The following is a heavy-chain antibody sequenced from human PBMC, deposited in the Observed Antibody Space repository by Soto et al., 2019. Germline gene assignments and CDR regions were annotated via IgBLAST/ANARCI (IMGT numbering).Heavy chain of an antibody. J-gene: IGHJ4*02. Sequence: QVQLVQSGAEVKKPGSSVKVSCTASGGTFNSYTINWVRQAPGQRPERVGRGNPIVGMSSSAWKVQGRVTLTADKSTSTADMDLTGLNSEDTAVYYCATSYGSGSTNFDSWGQGTLVTVSS. CDR3: ATSYGSGSTNFDS. CDR2: GNPIVGMS. CDR1: GGTFNSYT. V-gene: IGHV1-69*02. D-gene: IGHD3-10*01.